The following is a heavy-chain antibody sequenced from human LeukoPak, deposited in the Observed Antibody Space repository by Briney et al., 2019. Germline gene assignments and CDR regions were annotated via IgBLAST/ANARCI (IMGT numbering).Heavy chain of an antibody. V-gene: IGHV7-4-1*02. CDR1: GYTFTYYG. Sequence: ASVKVSCKASGYTFTYYGLNWVRQAPGQGLECLGGINTNTGNPTYGQGFTGRFVFSFDTSVSTAYLEISSLKAEDTAIYYCARSRRVVVPSTLNSADDYYYYMDVWGKGTTVTISS. CDR2: INTNTGNP. CDR3: ARSRRVVVPSTLNSADDYYYYMDV. D-gene: IGHD2-15*01. J-gene: IGHJ6*03.